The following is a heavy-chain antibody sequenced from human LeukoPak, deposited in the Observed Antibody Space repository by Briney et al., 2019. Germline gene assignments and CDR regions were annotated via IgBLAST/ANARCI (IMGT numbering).Heavy chain of an antibody. CDR3: ARGLAVAGYYYYGMDV. Sequence: GGSLRLSCAASGFTFSSYWMSWVRQAPGKGLEWVANIKQDGSEKYYVDSVKGRFTISRDNAKNSLYLQMNSLRAEDTAVYYCARGLAVAGYYYYGMDVWGQGTTVTVSS. D-gene: IGHD6-19*01. CDR2: IKQDGSEK. J-gene: IGHJ6*02. CDR1: GFTFSSYW. V-gene: IGHV3-7*01.